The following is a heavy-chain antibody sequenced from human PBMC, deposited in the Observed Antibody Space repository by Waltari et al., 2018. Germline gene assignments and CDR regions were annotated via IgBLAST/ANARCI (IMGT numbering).Heavy chain of an antibody. CDR1: EFTFSSYC. Sequence: EVQLVESGGGWVQHGGSLRLSCAASEFTFSSYCMNWVRQAPGKGLEWVSYISSSSTTIYYADSVKGRFTISRDNAKNSLYLQMNSLRDEDTAVYYCARENYYGSGTYPMDVWGKGTTVTVSS. CDR3: ARENYYGSGTYPMDV. CDR2: ISSSSTTI. J-gene: IGHJ6*04. V-gene: IGHV3-48*02. D-gene: IGHD3-10*01.